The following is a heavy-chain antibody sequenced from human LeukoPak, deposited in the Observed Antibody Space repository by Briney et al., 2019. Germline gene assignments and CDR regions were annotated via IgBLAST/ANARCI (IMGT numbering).Heavy chain of an antibody. D-gene: IGHD5-24*01. V-gene: IGHV3-74*01. Sequence: GGSLRLSCAVSGFTFSSYWMYWVRQAPGKGLEWVSRINNDGSYINYADSVKGRFTISRDNAKNTLNLQMNSLRAEDTAVYFCARDGSAYNFDYWGQGVLVTVSS. CDR1: GFTFSSYW. J-gene: IGHJ4*02. CDR2: INNDGSYI. CDR3: ARDGSAYNFDY.